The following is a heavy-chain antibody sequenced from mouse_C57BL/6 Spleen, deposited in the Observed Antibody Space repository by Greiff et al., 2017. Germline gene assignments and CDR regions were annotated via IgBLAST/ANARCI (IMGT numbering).Heavy chain of an antibody. Sequence: VKLQESGAELAKPGASVKLSCKASGYTFTSYWMHWVKQRPGQGLEWIGYINPSSGYTKYNQKFKDKATLTADKSSSTAYMQLSSLTYGDSAVYYCARSEDQGRSTVVARGYAMDYWGQGTSVTVSS. J-gene: IGHJ4*01. D-gene: IGHD1-1*01. CDR2: INPSSGYT. CDR3: ARSEDQGRSTVVARGYAMDY. V-gene: IGHV1-7*01. CDR1: GYTFTSYW.